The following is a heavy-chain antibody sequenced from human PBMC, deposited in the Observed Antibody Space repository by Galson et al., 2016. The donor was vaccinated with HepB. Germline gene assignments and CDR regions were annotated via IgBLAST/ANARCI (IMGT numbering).Heavy chain of an antibody. V-gene: IGHV1-3*01. CDR1: GYPFTNFT. CDR3: ARVREDFSSGFSSGLRY. CDR2: LNPGNGNT. J-gene: IGHJ4*02. Sequence: SVKVSCKASGYPFTNFTIHWVRQAPGQRLEWMGWLNPGNGNTKLSPTFQGRVSFISDTYANTAYMDVRSLRAEDTALYYCARVREDFSSGFSSGLRYWGQGTLLSVSS. D-gene: IGHD3-3*01.